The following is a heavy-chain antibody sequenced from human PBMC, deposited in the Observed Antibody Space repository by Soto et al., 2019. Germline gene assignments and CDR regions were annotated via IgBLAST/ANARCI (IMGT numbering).Heavy chain of an antibody. J-gene: IGHJ4*02. CDR3: ARVRCSGGSCHIDY. D-gene: IGHD2-15*01. CDR2: IYSGGST. Sequence: EVQLLESGGGLVQVGGSLRLSCAASGFTVSSNYMSWVRQAPGKGLEWVSVIYSGGSTYYADSVKGRFTISRDNSKNTLYLQMNSLRAEDTAVYYCARVRCSGGSCHIDYWGQGTLVTVSS. CDR1: GFTVSSNY. V-gene: IGHV3-53*01.